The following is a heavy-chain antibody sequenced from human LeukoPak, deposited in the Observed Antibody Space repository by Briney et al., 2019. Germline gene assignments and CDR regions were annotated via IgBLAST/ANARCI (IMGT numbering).Heavy chain of an antibody. J-gene: IGHJ5*02. D-gene: IGHD2-2*01. CDR1: GFTFSSYA. Sequence: GGSLRLSCAASGFTFSSYAMSWVRRAPGKGLEWASAISGSGGSTYYADSVKGRFTISRDNSKNTLYLQMNSLRAEDTAVYYCAKVRGGRDIVVVPAAMADNWFDPWGQGTLVTVSS. CDR2: ISGSGGST. V-gene: IGHV3-23*01. CDR3: AKVRGGRDIVVVPAAMADNWFDP.